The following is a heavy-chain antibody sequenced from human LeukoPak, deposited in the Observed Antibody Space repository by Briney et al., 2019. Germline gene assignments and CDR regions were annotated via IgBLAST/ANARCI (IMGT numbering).Heavy chain of an antibody. V-gene: IGHV3-23*01. CDR3: AKVCSSGYQYFDY. CDR1: RFTFSNYA. J-gene: IGHJ4*02. Sequence: PGGSLRLSCAASRFTFSNYAMSWVRQAPGKGLEWVSSIRDSAYRTYYADSVKGRFTISRDNSKNTLYLQMNSLRAEDTAVYYCAKVCSSGYQYFDYWGQGTLVTVSS. D-gene: IGHD3-22*01. CDR2: IRDSAYRT.